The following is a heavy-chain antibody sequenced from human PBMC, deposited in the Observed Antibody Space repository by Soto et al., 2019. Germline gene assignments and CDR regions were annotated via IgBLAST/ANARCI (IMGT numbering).Heavy chain of an antibody. J-gene: IGHJ6*02. CDR1: GFIFSNFG. D-gene: IGHD6-19*01. CDR3: ARDDIPGIAVATYGMDV. Sequence: PGGSLRLSCAASGFIFSNFGMHWVRQAPGKGLEWVAVIWYDGSNEYYADSVKGRFTISKDNSKNTLYLQMNSLRAEDTAVYYCARDDIPGIAVATYGMDVWGQGTTVT. CDR2: IWYDGSNE. V-gene: IGHV3-33*01.